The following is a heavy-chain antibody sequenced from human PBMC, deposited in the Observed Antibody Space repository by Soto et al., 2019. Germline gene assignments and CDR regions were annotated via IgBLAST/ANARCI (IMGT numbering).Heavy chain of an antibody. CDR2: ISYDGSNK. V-gene: IGHV3-30-3*01. Sequence: GGSLRLSCAASGFTFSRYAMHWVRQAPGKGLEWVAVISYDGSNKYYADSVKGRFTISRDNSKNTLYLQMNSLRAEDTAVYYCAREGGTVAGPYYYYYYGMDVWGQGTTVTVSS. CDR3: AREGGTVAGPYYYYYYGMDV. CDR1: GFTFSRYA. D-gene: IGHD6-19*01. J-gene: IGHJ6*02.